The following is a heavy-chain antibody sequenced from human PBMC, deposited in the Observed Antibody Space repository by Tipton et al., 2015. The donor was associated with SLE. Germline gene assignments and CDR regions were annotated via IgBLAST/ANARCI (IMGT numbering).Heavy chain of an antibody. Sequence: QLVQSGAEVKKPGASVKVSCKASGYTFTTYDINWVRQATGQGLEWMGWMNPNSGNTGYAQKLQGRVTMTRNTSMSTAYMELNSLRSEDTAVYYCARDVVGATEGLDWWGQGTLVTVSS. D-gene: IGHD1-26*01. J-gene: IGHJ4*02. CDR3: ARDVVGATEGLDW. CDR2: MNPNSGNT. CDR1: GYTFTTYD. V-gene: IGHV1-8*01.